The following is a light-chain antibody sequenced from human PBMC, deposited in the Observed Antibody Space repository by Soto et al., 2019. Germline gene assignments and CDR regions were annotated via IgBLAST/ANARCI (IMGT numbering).Light chain of an antibody. V-gene: IGKV1-6*01. CDR3: LQDYNYPLT. CDR1: QGIRND. J-gene: IGKJ1*01. CDR2: AAS. Sequence: AIQMTQSPSSLSASVGDRVTITCRASQGIRNDLGWYQQRPGKAPKLLIYAASSLHGGVPSRFSASGSGTDFTLTISSLQPEDFATYYCLQDYNYPLTFGQGTKVDIK.